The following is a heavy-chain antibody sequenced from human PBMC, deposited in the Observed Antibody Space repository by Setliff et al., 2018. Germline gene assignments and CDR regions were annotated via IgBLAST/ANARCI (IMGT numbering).Heavy chain of an antibody. CDR3: AKSAGQQLELYYYYYMDV. V-gene: IGHV3-7*01. CDR2: IKGDGSEK. CDR1: GFTFSTYW. J-gene: IGHJ6*03. Sequence: PGGSLRLSCAASGFTFSTYWMTWIRQAPGKGLEWVANIKGDGSEKYYVDSVEGRFAISRDNSKNTLHLQMNSLRIEDTAVYYCAKSAGQQLELYYYYYMDVWGKGTTVTVSS. D-gene: IGHD6-13*01.